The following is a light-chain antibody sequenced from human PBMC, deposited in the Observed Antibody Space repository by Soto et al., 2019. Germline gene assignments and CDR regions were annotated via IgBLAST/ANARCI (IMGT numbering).Light chain of an antibody. Sequence: QSALTQPRSVSGSPGQPVTISCTGISSDVGGYVYVSWYQQHPGKAPQLIIYDVNKRPSGVPHRFSGSKSGNTASLTISGLQEEDEADYYCWSYGGSYTSEVFGGGTKLTVL. V-gene: IGLV2-11*01. CDR1: SSDVGGYVY. CDR2: DVN. CDR3: WSYGGSYTSEV. J-gene: IGLJ2*01.